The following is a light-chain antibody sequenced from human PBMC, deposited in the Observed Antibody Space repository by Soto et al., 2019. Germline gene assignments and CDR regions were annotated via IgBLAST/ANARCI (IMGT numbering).Light chain of an antibody. J-gene: IGLJ3*02. CDR2: EVN. V-gene: IGLV2-14*01. CDR1: GSDVGDSSH. Sequence: QSALTQPRSVSGSPGQSVTISCTATGSDVGDSSHVSWYQLHPGKAPKLMIYEVNNRPSGVSNRFSGSKSGNTASLTISGLQPEDEADYYCSSYTTNHTRVFGGGTKLTVL. CDR3: SSYTTNHTRV.